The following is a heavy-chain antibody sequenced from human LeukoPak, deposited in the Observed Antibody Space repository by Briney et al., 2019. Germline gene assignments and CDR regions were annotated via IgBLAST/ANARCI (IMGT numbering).Heavy chain of an antibody. V-gene: IGHV3-33*01. D-gene: IGHD6-19*01. Sequence: PGGSLRLSCTASGFTFSNYGMHWVRQAPGKGLEWVAIIWLDGSEQRYVDSVTGRCSISRDNCKNILYLQMNCLTAEDTAVTHRVRDADISGSSSYSDSSGQGT. J-gene: IGHJ4*02. CDR2: IWLDGSEQ. CDR3: VRDADISGSSSYSDS. CDR1: GFTFSNYG.